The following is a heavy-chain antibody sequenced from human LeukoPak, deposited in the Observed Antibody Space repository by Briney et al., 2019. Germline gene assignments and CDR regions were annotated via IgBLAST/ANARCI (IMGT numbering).Heavy chain of an antibody. Sequence: ASVKVSCKASGCTFTSYDINWVRQATGQGLEWMGWMNPNSGNTGYAQKFQGRVTMTRNTSISTAYMELSSLRSEDTAVYYCARGVRIVVVPAAQYYFDYWGQGTLVTVSS. CDR3: ARGVRIVVVPAAQYYFDY. CDR1: GCTFTSYD. V-gene: IGHV1-8*01. CDR2: MNPNSGNT. J-gene: IGHJ4*02. D-gene: IGHD2-2*01.